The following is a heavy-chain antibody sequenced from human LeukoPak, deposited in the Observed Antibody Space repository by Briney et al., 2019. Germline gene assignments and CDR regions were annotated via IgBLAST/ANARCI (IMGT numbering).Heavy chain of an antibody. CDR3: ATWDDYGDFVAFEY. Sequence: GGSLRLSCGGTGFTFSSYTMNWVRQAPGKGLEWVASISSSATYIYYADSVRGRFTISRDDAKKSVFLHMNSLRAEDTAVYFCATWDDYGDFVAFEYWGQGTLVTVSS. V-gene: IGHV3-21*01. J-gene: IGHJ4*02. D-gene: IGHD4-17*01. CDR1: GFTFSSYT. CDR2: ISSSATYI.